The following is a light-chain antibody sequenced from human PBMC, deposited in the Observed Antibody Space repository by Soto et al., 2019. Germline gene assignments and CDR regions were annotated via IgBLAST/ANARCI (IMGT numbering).Light chain of an antibody. Sequence: EIVLTQSPATLSLSPGERATLSCRASQSVSSYLAWYQQKPGQAPRLLIYQASNRAAGIPARFSGSGSGTDFTLTISSLEPEDFAVYYCQQRYNWPPLTFGGGTKVDIK. CDR3: QQRYNWPPLT. J-gene: IGKJ4*01. CDR2: QAS. CDR1: QSVSSY. V-gene: IGKV3-11*01.